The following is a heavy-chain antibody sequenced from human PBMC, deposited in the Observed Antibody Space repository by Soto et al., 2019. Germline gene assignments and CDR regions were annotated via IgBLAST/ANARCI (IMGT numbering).Heavy chain of an antibody. J-gene: IGHJ5*02. CDR1: GYTFTSYG. Sequence: ASVKVSCKASGYTFTSYGISWVRQAPGQGLEWMGWISAYNGNTNYAQKLQGRVTMTTDTSTSTAYMELRSLRSDDTAVYYCALFGGYSSSRDLFDPWGQGTLVPVSS. D-gene: IGHD6-6*01. V-gene: IGHV1-18*01. CDR3: ALFGGYSSSRDLFDP. CDR2: ISAYNGNT.